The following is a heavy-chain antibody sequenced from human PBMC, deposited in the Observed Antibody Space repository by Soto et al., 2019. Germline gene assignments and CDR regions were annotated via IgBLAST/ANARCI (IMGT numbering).Heavy chain of an antibody. J-gene: IGHJ4*02. V-gene: IGHV4-59*12. CDR2: IYSTGST. Sequence: SETLSLTCTVSGVSNSSYYWSWIRQPPRKALEWTRYIYSTGSTNNNPSHKSKATISVDTSKNQFSLKLTSVTAADTAVYYCARVPDYWGQGILVTVS. CDR3: ARVPDY. D-gene: IGHD2-2*01. CDR1: GVSNSSYY.